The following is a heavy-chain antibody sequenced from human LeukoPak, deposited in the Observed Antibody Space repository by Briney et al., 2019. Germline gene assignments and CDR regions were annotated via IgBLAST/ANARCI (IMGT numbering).Heavy chain of an antibody. V-gene: IGHV4-59*01. CDR1: GASISNYY. J-gene: IGHJ6*03. CDR2: IHYNGGT. CDR3: ARAPYYYMDV. Sequence: SETLSLTCTVSGASISNYYWSWIRQPPGQGLEWIGYIHYNGGTNYNPSLTSRVTVSLDTSKNQFSLSLSSVSAADTATYYCARAPYYYMDVWGKGTTVTVSS.